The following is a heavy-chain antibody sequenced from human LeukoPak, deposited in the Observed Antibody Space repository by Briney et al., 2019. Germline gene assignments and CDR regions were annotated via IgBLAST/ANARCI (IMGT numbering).Heavy chain of an antibody. CDR2: ISGSGAAT. V-gene: IGHV3-23*01. CDR3: ARDRSSPADYDTSPLYYGMDV. D-gene: IGHD3-22*01. Sequence: GGSLRLSCAASGFTFTSYAMSWVRQAPGKGLEWVSTISGSGAATYYAVSVKGRFTVSRDNSQNTLYLQMNSLRAEDTAVYYCARDRSSPADYDTSPLYYGMDVWGQGTTVTVSS. CDR1: GFTFTSYA. J-gene: IGHJ6*02.